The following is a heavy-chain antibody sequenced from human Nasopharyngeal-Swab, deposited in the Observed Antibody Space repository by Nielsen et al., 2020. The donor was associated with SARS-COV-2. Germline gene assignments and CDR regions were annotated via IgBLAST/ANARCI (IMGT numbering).Heavy chain of an antibody. V-gene: IGHV3-73*01. CDR1: GFIFSGSS. J-gene: IGHJ4*02. CDR3: ARAKDVSSGSLFDY. Sequence: GESLKISCAASGFIFSGSSMHWVRQASGKGLEWIGRIRSKGNSYATVYAASMKGRFTISRDDSKNTAYLQMSSLKTEDTAVYYCARAKDVSSGSLFDYWVQGNLVTVSS. D-gene: IGHD3-22*01. CDR2: IRSKGNSYAT.